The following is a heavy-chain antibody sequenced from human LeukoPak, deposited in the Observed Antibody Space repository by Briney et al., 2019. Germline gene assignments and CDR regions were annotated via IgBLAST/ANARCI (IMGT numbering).Heavy chain of an antibody. V-gene: IGHV3-21*01. J-gene: IGHJ4*02. D-gene: IGHD6-19*01. CDR1: GFTFSSYS. CDR3: ARVYIAVAGTPYIDY. Sequence: PWGSLRLSCAASGFTFSSYSMNWVRQAPGKGLEWVSSISSSSSYIYYADSVKGRFTISRDNAKNSLYLQMNSLRAEDTAVYYCARVYIAVAGTPYIDYWGQGTLVTVSS. CDR2: ISSSSSYI.